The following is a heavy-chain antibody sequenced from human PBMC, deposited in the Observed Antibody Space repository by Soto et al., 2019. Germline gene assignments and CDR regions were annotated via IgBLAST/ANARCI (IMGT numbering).Heavy chain of an antibody. CDR3: ARSPLGYDYVRQTWREVGDSFDI. CDR2: LIHGGGT. V-gene: IGHV4-34*12. J-gene: IGHJ3*02. D-gene: IGHD3-16*01. Sequence: SETLSLTCAIYGASLGGFHWTWLRQAPGKGLEWIGELIHGGGTNYNPSLKGRVSFSLDTSKNQFSLHLMSVTAADTAVYYCARSPLGYDYVRQTWREVGDSFDIWGRGTLVTVSS. CDR1: GASLGGFH.